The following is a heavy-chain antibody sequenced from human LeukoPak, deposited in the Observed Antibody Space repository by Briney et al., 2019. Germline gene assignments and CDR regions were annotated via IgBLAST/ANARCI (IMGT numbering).Heavy chain of an antibody. CDR2: ISGSGGST. D-gene: IGHD3-10*01. CDR3: AKESGGYYGSGSYYGNFDY. V-gene: IGHV3-23*01. CDR1: GFTFSSYA. Sequence: GGSLRLSCTASGFTFSSYAMSWVRQAPGKGLEWVSDISGSGGSTYYADSVQGRFTISRDNSKNTLYLQMNSLRAEDTAVYYCAKESGGYYGSGSYYGNFDYWGQGTLVTVSS. J-gene: IGHJ4*02.